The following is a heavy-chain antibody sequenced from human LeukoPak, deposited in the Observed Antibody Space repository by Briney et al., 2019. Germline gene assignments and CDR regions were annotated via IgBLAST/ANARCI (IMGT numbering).Heavy chain of an antibody. Sequence: GGSLRLSCAASGFTLSSYAMSWVRQAPGKGLEWVSAISGGGGSTYYADSVKGRFTISRDNPKNTLYLQMNSPRAEDTAVYYCAKNYYDSSGYYYTDAFDIWGQGTMVTVSS. J-gene: IGHJ3*02. D-gene: IGHD3-22*01. V-gene: IGHV3-23*01. CDR3: AKNYYDSSGYYYTDAFDI. CDR1: GFTLSSYA. CDR2: ISGGGGST.